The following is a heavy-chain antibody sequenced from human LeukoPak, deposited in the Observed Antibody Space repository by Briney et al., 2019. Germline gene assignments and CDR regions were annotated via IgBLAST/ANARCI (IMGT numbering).Heavy chain of an antibody. D-gene: IGHD3-22*01. V-gene: IGHV3-21*01. CDR2: ISSSSSYI. Sequence: GGSLRLSCAASGITFSSYSMNWVRQAPGKGLEWVSSISSSSSYIYYADSVKGRFTISRDNAKNSLYLQMNSLRAEDTAVYYCARAIYDKGALFDYWGQGTLVTVSS. CDR1: GITFSSYS. CDR3: ARAIYDKGALFDY. J-gene: IGHJ4*02.